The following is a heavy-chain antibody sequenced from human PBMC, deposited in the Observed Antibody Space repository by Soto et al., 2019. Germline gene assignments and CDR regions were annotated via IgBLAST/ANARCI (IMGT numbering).Heavy chain of an antibody. Sequence: ASVKVSCKASGYTFSSYAMHWVRQAPGQRLEWMGWINAGNGNRKYSQKFQGRVTITRDTSTSTAYMELRSLRSDDTAVYYCARDRQPSVRGVIITCFDYWGQGTLVTVSS. D-gene: IGHD3-10*01. CDR2: INAGNGNR. V-gene: IGHV1-3*01. CDR3: ARDRQPSVRGVIITCFDY. J-gene: IGHJ4*02. CDR1: GYTFSSYA.